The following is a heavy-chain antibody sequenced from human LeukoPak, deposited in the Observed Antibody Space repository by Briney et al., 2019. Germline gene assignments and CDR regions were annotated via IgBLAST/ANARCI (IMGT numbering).Heavy chain of an antibody. Sequence: PGGSLRLSCAASGFTFDDYAMHWVRQAPGKGLEWVSGISWNSGSIGYADSVKGRFTISRDNAKNSLYLQMNSLRAEDTALYYCAKDISHYYGSNWDIWGQETMVTVSS. V-gene: IGHV3-9*01. J-gene: IGHJ3*02. D-gene: IGHD3-10*01. CDR2: ISWNSGSI. CDR1: GFTFDDYA. CDR3: AKDISHYYGSNWDI.